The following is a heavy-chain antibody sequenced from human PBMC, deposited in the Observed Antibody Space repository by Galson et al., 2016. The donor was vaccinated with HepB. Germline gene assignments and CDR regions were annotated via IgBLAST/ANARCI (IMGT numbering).Heavy chain of an antibody. V-gene: IGHV3-23*01. D-gene: IGHD3-3*01. CDR2: ISGSSGIT. Sequence: RLSCAASGFTLNDHAMSWVRQATGTGLEWVSGISGSSGITFYADSVEGRFIISRDTSKNILYLHMNSLRVEDTAMYFCARSFGRTSSLFVDSWGQGTLVTVSS. CDR3: ARSFGRTSSLFVDS. J-gene: IGHJ4*02. CDR1: GFTLNDHA.